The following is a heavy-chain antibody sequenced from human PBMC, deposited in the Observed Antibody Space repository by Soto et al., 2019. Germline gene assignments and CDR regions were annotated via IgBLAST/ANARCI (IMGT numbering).Heavy chain of an antibody. CDR2: IYYSGST. CDR3: AREGGSYGPNWYFDL. V-gene: IGHV4-31*03. D-gene: IGHD5-18*01. CDR1: VGPISRGGYY. J-gene: IGHJ2*01. Sequence: QVQLQESGPGLVKPSQTRSLPGTFSVGPISRGGYYWSGIGHHPGRGLEWIGYIYYSGSTYYNPSLKSRVTISVDTSKNQFSLKLSSVTAADTAVYYCAREGGSYGPNWYFDLWGRGTLVTVSS.